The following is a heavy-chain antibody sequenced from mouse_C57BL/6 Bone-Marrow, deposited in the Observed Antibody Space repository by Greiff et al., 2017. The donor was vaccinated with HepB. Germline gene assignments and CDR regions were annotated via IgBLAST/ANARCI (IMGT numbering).Heavy chain of an antibody. J-gene: IGHJ2*01. CDR1: GYTFTDYY. CDR3: AKEAY. CDR2: INPNNGGT. V-gene: IGHV1-26*01. Sequence: EVMLQQSGPELVKPGASVKISCKASGYTFTDYYMNWVKQSHGKSLEWIGDINPNNGGTSYNQKFKGKATLTVDKSSSTAYMELRSLTSEDSAVYYCAKEAYWGQGTTLTVSS.